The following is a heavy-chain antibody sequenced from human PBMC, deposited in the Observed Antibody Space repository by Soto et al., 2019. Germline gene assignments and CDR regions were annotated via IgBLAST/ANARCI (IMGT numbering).Heavy chain of an antibody. CDR1: CGSVTSTNW. Sequence: PSWSLAITCAVSCGSVTSTNWWAWVRQPPGQGLEWIGEIYRTGSTNYNPSLKSRVTISLDKSENQFSLKVTSLTAADTAVYYCASRDPGTSVDYWGQGTLVTVSS. D-gene: IGHD1-7*01. CDR3: ASRDPGTSVDY. CDR2: IYRTGST. J-gene: IGHJ4*02. V-gene: IGHV4-4*02.